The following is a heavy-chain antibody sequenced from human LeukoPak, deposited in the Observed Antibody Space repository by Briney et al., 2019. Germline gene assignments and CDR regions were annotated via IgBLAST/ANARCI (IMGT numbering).Heavy chain of an antibody. CDR1: GYSFIGYY. CDR2: INPNSGGA. CDR3: AKSTNWGSISDGFDI. J-gene: IGHJ3*02. V-gene: IGHV1-2*02. Sequence: GASVKVSCKASGYSFIGYYIHWVRQAPGQGLEWMGWINPNSGGANYAQKFQGRVTMTRDTSISTVYMELTRLRSDDTAMYYCAKSTNWGSISDGFDIWDQGTMVTVAS. D-gene: IGHD7-27*01.